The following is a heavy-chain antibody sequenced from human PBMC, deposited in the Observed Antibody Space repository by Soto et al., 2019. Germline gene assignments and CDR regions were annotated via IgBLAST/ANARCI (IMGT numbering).Heavy chain of an antibody. CDR2: ISNSGSEI. CDR1: GFTFSSYG. CDR3: VRRGYNWQFSDY. Sequence: ESGGDLVHPGGSLRLSCAASGFTFSSYGMSWVRQAPGKGLEWVSSISNSGSEIFYAASVKGRFTISRDSSKNTLYLEMSSLRPEDTAVYYCVRRGYNWQFSDYWGQGTLVTVSS. J-gene: IGHJ4*02. D-gene: IGHD6-25*01. V-gene: IGHV3-23*01.